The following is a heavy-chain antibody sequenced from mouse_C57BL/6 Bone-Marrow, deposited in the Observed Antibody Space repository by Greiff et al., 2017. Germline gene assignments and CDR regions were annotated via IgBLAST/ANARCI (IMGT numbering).Heavy chain of an antibody. CDR3: ATLIYYYGSSYVGYAMDY. Sequence: VMLVESGPGLVAPSQSLSITCTVSGFSLTSYGVDWVRQSPGKGLEWLGVIWGVGSTNYNSALKSRLSISKDNSKSQVFLKMNSLQTDDTAMYYCATLIYYYGSSYVGYAMDYWGQGTSVTVSS. V-gene: IGHV2-6*01. J-gene: IGHJ4*01. CDR1: GFSLTSYG. D-gene: IGHD1-1*01. CDR2: IWGVGST.